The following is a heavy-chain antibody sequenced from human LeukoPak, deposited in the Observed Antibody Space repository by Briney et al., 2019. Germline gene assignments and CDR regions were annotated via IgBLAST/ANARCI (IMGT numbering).Heavy chain of an antibody. J-gene: IGHJ4*02. CDR3: ARGRYYGSGSYFY. CDR2: MNPNSGNT. CDR1: GYTFTGYY. V-gene: IGHV1-8*02. D-gene: IGHD3-10*01. Sequence: VKVSCKTSGYTFTGYYMHWVRQATGQGLEWMGWMNPNSGNTGYAQKFQGRVTMTRNTSISTAYMELSSLRSEDTAVYYCARGRYYGSGSYFYWGREPWSPSPQ.